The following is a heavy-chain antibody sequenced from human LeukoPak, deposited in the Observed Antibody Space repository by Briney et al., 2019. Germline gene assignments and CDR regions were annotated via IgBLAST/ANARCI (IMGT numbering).Heavy chain of an antibody. J-gene: IGHJ4*02. CDR3: ARRYCSSTSCYLAEYYFDY. Sequence: SVKVSCKASGGTFSSYAISWVRQAPGQGLEWMGGIIPIFGTANYAQKLQGRVTMTTDTSTSTAYMELRSLRSDDTAVYYCARRYCSSTSCYLAEYYFDYWGQGTLVTVSS. CDR1: GGTFSSYA. D-gene: IGHD2-2*01. CDR2: IIPIFGTA. V-gene: IGHV1-69*05.